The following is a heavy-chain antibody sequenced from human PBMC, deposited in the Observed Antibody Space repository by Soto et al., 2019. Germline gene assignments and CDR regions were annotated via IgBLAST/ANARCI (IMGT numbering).Heavy chain of an antibody. CDR1: GGSFSGYS. CDR2: INHSGST. Sequence: QVQLQQWGAGLLKPSETLSLTCAVYGGSFSGYSWCWIRQPPGKGLEWIGEINHSGSTNYNPSLKSRVTISVDTSKNQFSLNLSSMTAADTAVYYCARGLLYFGELRSPFDYWGQGTLVTVSS. CDR3: ARGLLYFGELRSPFDY. J-gene: IGHJ4*02. V-gene: IGHV4-34*01. D-gene: IGHD3-10*01.